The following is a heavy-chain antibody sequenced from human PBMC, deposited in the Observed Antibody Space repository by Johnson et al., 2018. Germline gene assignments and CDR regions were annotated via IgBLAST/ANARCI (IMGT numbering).Heavy chain of an antibody. J-gene: IGHJ6*02. V-gene: IGHV4-34*01. CDR1: GGSFSGYY. CDR3: ARVSYHGPSYAMDV. D-gene: IGHD3-10*01. Sequence: QVQLQQWGAGLLKPSETLSLTCVVYGGSFSGYYWSWIRQPPGKGLEWIGEINHSGSTNYNPPLKSRFTISVETSTNQFSLKLSSVTAADTAVYYCARVSYHGPSYAMDVWGQWTTVTVSS. CDR2: INHSGST.